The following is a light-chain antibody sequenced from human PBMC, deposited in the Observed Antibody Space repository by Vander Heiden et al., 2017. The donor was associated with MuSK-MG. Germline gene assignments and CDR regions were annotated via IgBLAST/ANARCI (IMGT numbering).Light chain of an antibody. J-gene: IGLJ3*02. Sequence: QSALTQPRAVSGSPGQSVTISCTGTSSDVGGYNYVSWYQQDPGKPPKLMIYDVSKRPSGVPDRFSGSKSGNTASLTISGLQAEDEADYYCCSYAGSYSWVFGGGTKLTVL. CDR2: DVS. CDR1: SSDVGGYNY. V-gene: IGLV2-11*01. CDR3: CSYAGSYSWV.